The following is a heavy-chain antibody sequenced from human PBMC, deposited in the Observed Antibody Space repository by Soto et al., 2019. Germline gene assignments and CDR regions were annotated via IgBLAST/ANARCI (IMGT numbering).Heavy chain of an antibody. V-gene: IGHV1-3*01. CDR2: INADNGNT. Sequence: SGKVSCKDSGNTFTSYGIHWVRQAPGQRLEWMGWINADNGNTKYSQKFQGRLTLTRDTSINTAYMELSSLRSEDTAIYYCARGINAGVDYWGQGTRVTASS. CDR1: GNTFTSYG. D-gene: IGHD3-10*01. J-gene: IGHJ4*02. CDR3: ARGINAGVDY.